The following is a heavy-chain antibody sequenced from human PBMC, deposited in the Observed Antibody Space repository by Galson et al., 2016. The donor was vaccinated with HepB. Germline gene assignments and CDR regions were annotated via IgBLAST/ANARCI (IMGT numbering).Heavy chain of an antibody. CDR2: IYHSGTT. CDR1: GGSLSDFS. V-gene: IGHV4-34*01. J-gene: IGHJ3*02. D-gene: IGHD1-26*01. Sequence: SETLSLTCGVYGGSLSDFSWSWIRQPPGKGLEWIGEIYHSGTTLYNPSLRGRVTMSLDTSKDQFSLNLTSVTAADTSFYYCARVTPKNGSYWGDDALDIWGPGTLVTVSS. CDR3: ARVTPKNGSYWGDDALDI.